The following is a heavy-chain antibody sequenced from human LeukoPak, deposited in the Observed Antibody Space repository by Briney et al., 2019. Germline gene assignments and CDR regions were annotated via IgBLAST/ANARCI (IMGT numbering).Heavy chain of an antibody. Sequence: GGSLRLSCAASGFTFSSYGMHWVRQAPGKGLEWVAFIRYDGSNKYYADSVKGRFTISRDNSKNTLYLQMNSLRAEDTAVYYCARDCSSTSCYYYYYYGMDVWGQGTTVTVSS. CDR3: ARDCSSTSCYYYYYYGMDV. D-gene: IGHD2-2*01. V-gene: IGHV3-30*02. CDR1: GFTFSSYG. CDR2: IRYDGSNK. J-gene: IGHJ6*02.